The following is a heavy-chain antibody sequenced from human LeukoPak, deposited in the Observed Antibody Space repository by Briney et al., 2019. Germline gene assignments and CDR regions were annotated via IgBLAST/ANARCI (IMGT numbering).Heavy chain of an antibody. Sequence: SETLSLTCAVSGDSINSNTYYWGWIRQPPGKGLEWIGSVYSSGSTYYNPSLKSRVAISVDTSKNQFSLRLSSVTAPDTAVYYCARRSRSGFFDYWGQGTLVTVSS. CDR2: VYSSGST. CDR3: ARRSRSGFFDY. CDR1: GDSINSNTYY. D-gene: IGHD3-10*01. J-gene: IGHJ4*02. V-gene: IGHV4-39*01.